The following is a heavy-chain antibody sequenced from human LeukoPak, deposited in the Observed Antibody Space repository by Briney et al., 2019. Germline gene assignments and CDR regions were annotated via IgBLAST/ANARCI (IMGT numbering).Heavy chain of an antibody. CDR1: GDSIGSGGNY. CDR3: ARDGRFSTYMDV. J-gene: IGHJ6*03. V-gene: IGHV4-31*01. Sequence: SETLSLTCTVSGDSIGSGGNYWGWVRENPEKGLEWIGYVFYSGSTYYKPSRKSQPTISVDTSKNQFSLKLSSVTAADTAVYYCARDGRFSTYMDVWGKGTTVTVSS. CDR2: VFYSGST. D-gene: IGHD3-3*01.